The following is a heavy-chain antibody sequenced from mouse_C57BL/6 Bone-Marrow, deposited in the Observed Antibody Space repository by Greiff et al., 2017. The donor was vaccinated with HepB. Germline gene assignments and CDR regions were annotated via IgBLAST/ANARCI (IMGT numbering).Heavy chain of an antibody. CDR3: ARGVGKFDY. D-gene: IGHD1-1*02. Sequence: EVQVVESEGGLVQPGSSMKLSCTASGFTFRDYYMAWVRQVPEKGLEWVANINYDGSSTYYLDSLKSRFIISRDNAKNILYLQMSSLKSEDTATYYCARGVGKFDYWGQGTTLTVSS. V-gene: IGHV5-16*01. CDR2: INYDGSST. CDR1: GFTFRDYY. J-gene: IGHJ2*01.